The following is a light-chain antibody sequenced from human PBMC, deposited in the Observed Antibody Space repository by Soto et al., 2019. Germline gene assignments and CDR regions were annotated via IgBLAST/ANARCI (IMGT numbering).Light chain of an antibody. V-gene: IGKV1-5*03. J-gene: IGKJ2*01. CDR1: QTISSW. CDR2: KAS. Sequence: DIQMTQSPSTLSGSVGDRVTITCRASQTISSWLAWYQQKPGKAPKLLIYKASTLKSGVPSRFSGSGSGTEFTLTISSLQPDDFATYYCQQYTNTNNPWMFGQGT. CDR3: QQYTNTNNPWM.